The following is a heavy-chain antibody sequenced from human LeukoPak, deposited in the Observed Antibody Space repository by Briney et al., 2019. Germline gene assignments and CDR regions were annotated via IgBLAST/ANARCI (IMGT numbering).Heavy chain of an antibody. CDR1: GASISPYY. Sequence: PSETLSLTCTVSGASISPYYWSWIRQSPGKGLEWIGDFYDNGNTKYNPSLKSRVTMSVDTSKNQFSLKLSSVTAADTAVYYCARVATDSSGYYLLDYWGQGTLVTVSS. D-gene: IGHD3-22*01. V-gene: IGHV4-59*12. J-gene: IGHJ4*02. CDR3: ARVATDSSGYYLLDY. CDR2: FYDNGNT.